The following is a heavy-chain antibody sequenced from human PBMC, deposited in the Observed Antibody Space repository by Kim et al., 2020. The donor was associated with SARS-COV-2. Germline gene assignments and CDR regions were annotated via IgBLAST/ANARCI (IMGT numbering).Heavy chain of an antibody. CDR1: GGSISSSSYY. Sequence: SETLSLTCTVSGGSISSSSYYWGWIRQPPGKGLEWIGSIYYSGSTYYNPSLKSRVTISVDTSKNQFSLKLSSVTAADTAVYYCARHLFPVAEDYYYYYMDVWGKGTTVTVSS. J-gene: IGHJ6*03. V-gene: IGHV4-39*01. CDR2: IYYSGST. CDR3: ARHLFPVAEDYYYYYMDV. D-gene: IGHD6-19*01.